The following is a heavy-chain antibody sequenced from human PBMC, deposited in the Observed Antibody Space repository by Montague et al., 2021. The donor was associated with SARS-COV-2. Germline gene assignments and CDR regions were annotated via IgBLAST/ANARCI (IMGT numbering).Heavy chain of an antibody. V-gene: IGHV2-70*01. CDR3: ARVRYFDTTFDY. CDR1: GFSLSTSGMC. J-gene: IGHJ4*02. CDR2: TDWDDNK. Sequence: PALVKPTQTLTLTCTFSGFSLSTSGMCVSWIRQPPGKALEWLALTDWDDNKFYSTSLKTRLTISKDTSKNQVVLTMTNMDPVDTATYYCARVRYFDTTFDYWGQGTLVTVSS. D-gene: IGHD3-9*01.